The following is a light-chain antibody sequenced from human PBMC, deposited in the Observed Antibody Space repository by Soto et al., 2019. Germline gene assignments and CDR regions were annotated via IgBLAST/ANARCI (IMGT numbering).Light chain of an antibody. CDR1: QSTSDW. V-gene: IGKV1-5*01. CDR2: DAS. Sequence: DIQMTQSPSTLSASVGDRVTITCRASQSTSDWLAWYQQKPGKAPKVLIFDASSLKTGVPSRFSGSGSGTEFTLTISNLQPDDFATYYCQQYDSYSSGPFGQGTKVDIK. CDR3: QQYDSYSSGP. J-gene: IGKJ1*01.